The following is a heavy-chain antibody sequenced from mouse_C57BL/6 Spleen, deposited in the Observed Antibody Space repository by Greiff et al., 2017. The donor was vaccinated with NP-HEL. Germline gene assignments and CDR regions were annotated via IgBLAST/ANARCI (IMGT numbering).Heavy chain of an antibody. V-gene: IGHV1-82*01. J-gene: IGHJ3*01. D-gene: IGHD4-1*01. CDR3: ANWDPFAY. CDR2: IYPGDGDT. Sequence: QVQLKESGPELVKPGASVKISCKASGYAFSSSWMNWVKQRPGKGLEWIGRIYPGDGDTNYNGKFKGKATLTADKSSSTAYMQLSSLTSEDSAVYFCANWDPFAYWGQGTLVTVSA. CDR1: GYAFSSSW.